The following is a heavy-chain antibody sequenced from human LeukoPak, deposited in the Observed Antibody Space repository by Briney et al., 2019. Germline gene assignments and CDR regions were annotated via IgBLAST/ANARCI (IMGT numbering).Heavy chain of an antibody. V-gene: IGHV1-2*04. J-gene: IGHJ4*02. CDR1: GYTFTGYY. CDR2: INPNSGGT. CDR3: ARGLVGATIRYFDY. D-gene: IGHD1-26*01. Sequence: VASVKVSCKASGYTFTGYYMHWVRQAPGQGLEWMGWINPNSGGTNYAQKFQGWVTMTRDTSISTAYMELSRLRSDDTAVYYCARGLVGATIRYFDYWGQGTLVTVSS.